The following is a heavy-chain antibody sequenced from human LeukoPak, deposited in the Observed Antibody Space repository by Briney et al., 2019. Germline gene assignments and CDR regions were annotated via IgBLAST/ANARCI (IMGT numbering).Heavy chain of an antibody. D-gene: IGHD1-26*01. CDR2: IYYSGST. CDR3: ARDPGWAWFDP. J-gene: IGHJ5*02. CDR1: GGSISSYY. V-gene: IGHV4-59*01. Sequence: PSETLSLTCTVSGGSISSYYWSWIRQPPGKGLEWIGYIYYSGSTNYNPSLKSRVTISVDTSKNQFSLKLSSVTAADTAVYYCARDPGWAWFDPWGQRTLVTVSS.